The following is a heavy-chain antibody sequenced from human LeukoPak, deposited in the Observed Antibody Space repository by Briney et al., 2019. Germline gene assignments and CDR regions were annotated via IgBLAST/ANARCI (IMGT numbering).Heavy chain of an antibody. D-gene: IGHD3-22*01. Sequence: GGSLRLSCAASGFTFDDYAMNWVRQAPGKGLEWVSSITSSSSYIYYADSVKGRFTISRDNAKDSLYLQMNSLRVEDTAVYYCARRVVAVGFDYWGQGTLVTVSS. J-gene: IGHJ4*02. V-gene: IGHV3-21*01. CDR2: ITSSSSYI. CDR3: ARRVVAVGFDY. CDR1: GFTFDDYA.